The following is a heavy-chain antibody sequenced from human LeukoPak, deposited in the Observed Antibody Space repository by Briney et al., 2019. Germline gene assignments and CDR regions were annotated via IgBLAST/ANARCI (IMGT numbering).Heavy chain of an antibody. CDR1: RIIFHRYA. J-gene: IGHJ6*03. D-gene: IGHD1-26*01. Sequence: HPGGSLRLSCAASRIIFHRYAISWVRQAPGKGLEWVSSISGSGGGTFYPSSVRGRFTISRDNSKDTVFLQMNGLRAEDTAIYYCAKWDENFYYMDVWGQGTTVTVSS. CDR2: ISGSGGGT. V-gene: IGHV3-23*01. CDR3: AKWDENFYYMDV.